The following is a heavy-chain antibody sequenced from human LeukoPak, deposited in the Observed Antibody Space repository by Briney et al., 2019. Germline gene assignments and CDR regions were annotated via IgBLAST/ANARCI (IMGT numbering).Heavy chain of an antibody. V-gene: IGHV1-2*02. Sequence: ASVKVSCKASGYTFTGYYMHWVRQAPGQGLEWMGWINPNSGGTNYTQKFQGRVTMTRDTSISTAYMELSRLRSDDTAVYYCARVGDWSDYDAFDIWGQGTMVTVSS. CDR3: ARVGDWSDYDAFDI. D-gene: IGHD1-26*01. J-gene: IGHJ3*02. CDR2: INPNSGGT. CDR1: GYTFTGYY.